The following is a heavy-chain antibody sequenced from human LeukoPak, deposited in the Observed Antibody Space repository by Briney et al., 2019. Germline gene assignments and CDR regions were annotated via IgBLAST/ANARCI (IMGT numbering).Heavy chain of an antibody. CDR1: GYIFTSYW. Sequence: GEPLKIFCKGSGYIFTSYWIGWVGRMAGKGLELMGIIYPSDSDTRNSPSFQGQVTISADKSISTAYLQWSSLKASDTAMYYCARRFSRSYDFWSGSNWFDPWGQGTLVTVSS. V-gene: IGHV5-51*01. J-gene: IGHJ5*02. CDR3: ARRFSRSYDFWSGSNWFDP. D-gene: IGHD3-3*01. CDR2: IYPSDSDT.